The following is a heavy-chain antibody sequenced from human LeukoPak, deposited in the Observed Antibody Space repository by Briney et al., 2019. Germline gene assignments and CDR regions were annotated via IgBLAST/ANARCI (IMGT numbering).Heavy chain of an antibody. CDR2: IGTAGDT. Sequence: PGGSLRLSCAASGFTFSDYDMHWVRQATGKGLEWVSAIGTAGDTYYTGSVKGRFTISRENAENSLYLQMNSLRAGDTAVYYCARVAKERVGGVYYFDYWGQGTLVTVPS. CDR1: GFTFSDYD. V-gene: IGHV3-13*01. CDR3: ARVAKERVGGVYYFDY. J-gene: IGHJ4*02. D-gene: IGHD1-1*01.